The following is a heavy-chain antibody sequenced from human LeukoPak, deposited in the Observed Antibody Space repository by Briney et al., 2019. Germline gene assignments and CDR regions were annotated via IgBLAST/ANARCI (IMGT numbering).Heavy chain of an antibody. V-gene: IGHV3-30*02. Sequence: GGSLRLSCAASGFTFSSYGMHWVRQAPGKGLEWVAFIRYDGSNKYYADSVKGRFTISRDNSKNTLYLQMNSLRAEDTAVYYCAKELLSSRSAFDYWGQGTLVTVSS. D-gene: IGHD6-6*01. CDR2: IRYDGSNK. CDR1: GFTFSSYG. J-gene: IGHJ4*02. CDR3: AKELLSSRSAFDY.